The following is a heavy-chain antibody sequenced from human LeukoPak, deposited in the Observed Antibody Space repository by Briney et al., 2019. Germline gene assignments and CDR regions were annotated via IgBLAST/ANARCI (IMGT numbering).Heavy chain of an antibody. D-gene: IGHD6-19*01. Sequence: PGGSLRLSCAASGFTFSSYAMSWVRQAPGKGLEWVSAISGSGDSTYYADSAKGRFTISRDNSKNTLYLQMNSLRAEDSAVYYCAKARVPGIAVAGDHWGQGTLITVSS. CDR3: AKARVPGIAVAGDH. CDR1: GFTFSSYA. CDR2: ISGSGDST. J-gene: IGHJ5*02. V-gene: IGHV3-23*01.